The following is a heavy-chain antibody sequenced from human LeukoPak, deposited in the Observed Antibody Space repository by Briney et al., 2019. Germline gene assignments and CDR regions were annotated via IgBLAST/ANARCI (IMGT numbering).Heavy chain of an antibody. CDR1: GFTFSSYW. J-gene: IGHJ4*02. CDR2: IKQGGSEK. CDR3: ARVVEHYYDSSGYYFDY. Sequence: GGSLRLSCAASGFTFSSYWMSWVRQAPGKGLEWVANIKQGGSEKYYVDSVKGRFTISRDNAKNSLYLQMNSLRAEDTAVYYCARVVEHYYDSSGYYFDYWGQGTLVTVSS. V-gene: IGHV3-7*01. D-gene: IGHD3-22*01.